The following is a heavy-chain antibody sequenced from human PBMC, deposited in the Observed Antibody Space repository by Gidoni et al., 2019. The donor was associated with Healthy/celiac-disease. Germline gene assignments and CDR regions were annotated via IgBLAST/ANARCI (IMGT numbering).Heavy chain of an antibody. CDR2: IYYSGST. CDR3: ARHPPSRYCSSTSCYTSYYMDV. D-gene: IGHD2-2*02. Sequence: QLQLQESGPGLVKPSETLSLTCTVPGGSISSSSYYWGWIRQPPGKGLEWIGSIYYSGSTYYNPSLKSRVTISVDTSKNQFSLKLSSVTAADTAVYYCARHPPSRYCSSTSCYTSYYMDVWGKGTTVTVSS. J-gene: IGHJ6*03. V-gene: IGHV4-39*01. CDR1: GGSISSSSYY.